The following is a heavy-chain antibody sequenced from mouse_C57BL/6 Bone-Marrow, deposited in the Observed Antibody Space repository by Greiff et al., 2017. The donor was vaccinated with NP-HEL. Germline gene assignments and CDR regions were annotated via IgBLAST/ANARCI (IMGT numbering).Heavy chain of an antibody. CDR1: GFNIKDDY. J-gene: IGHJ2*01. CDR3: TTWGDYDDYFDY. V-gene: IGHV14-4*01. CDR2: IDPENGDT. D-gene: IGHD2-4*01. Sequence: EVQLQQSGAELVRPGASVKLSCTASGFNIKDDYMHWVKQRPEQGLEWIGWIDPENGDTEYASKFQGKATITADPSSNTAYLQLSSLTSEDTAVYYGTTWGDYDDYFDYWGQGTTLTVSS.